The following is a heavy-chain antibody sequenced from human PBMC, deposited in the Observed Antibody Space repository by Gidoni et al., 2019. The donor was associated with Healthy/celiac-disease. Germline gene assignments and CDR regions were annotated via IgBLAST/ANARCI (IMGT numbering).Heavy chain of an antibody. CDR3: AKDSHDYGMDV. Sequence: SYGMHWARQAPGKGLEWVAVISYDGSNKYYADSVKGRFTISRDNSKNTLYLQMNSLRAEDTAVYYCAKDSHDYGMDVWGQGTTVTVSS. CDR2: ISYDGSNK. V-gene: IGHV3-30*18. J-gene: IGHJ6*02. CDR1: SYG.